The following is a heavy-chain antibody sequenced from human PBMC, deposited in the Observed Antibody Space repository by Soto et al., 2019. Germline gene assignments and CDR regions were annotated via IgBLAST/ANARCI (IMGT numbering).Heavy chain of an antibody. D-gene: IGHD3-22*01. J-gene: IGHJ4*02. CDR3: AREIPYDSTLDY. CDR2: IYYSGST. Sequence: SETLSLTCTVSGGSVSSGSYYWSWIRQPPGKGLEWIGYIYYSGSTNYNPSLKSRVTISVDTSKNQFSLKLSSVTAADTAVYYCAREIPYDSTLDYWGQGTLVTVSS. CDR1: GGSVSSGSYY. V-gene: IGHV4-61*01.